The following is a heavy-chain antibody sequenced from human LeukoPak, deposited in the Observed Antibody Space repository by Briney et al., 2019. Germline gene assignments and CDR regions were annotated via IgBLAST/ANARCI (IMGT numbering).Heavy chain of an antibody. Sequence: SETLSLTCAVYGGSFSGFYWNWIRQPPGKGLEWIGYIYYSGSTNYNPSLKSRVTISVDTSKNQFSLKLSSVTAADTAVYYCARGFYYDSSGYYYGGYYFDYWGQGTLVTVSS. CDR2: IYYSGST. V-gene: IGHV4-59*01. J-gene: IGHJ4*02. CDR1: GGSFSGFY. D-gene: IGHD3-22*01. CDR3: ARGFYYDSSGYYYGGYYFDY.